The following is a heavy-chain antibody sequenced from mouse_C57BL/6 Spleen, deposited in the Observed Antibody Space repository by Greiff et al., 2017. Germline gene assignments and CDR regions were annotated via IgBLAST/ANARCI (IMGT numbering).Heavy chain of an antibody. Sequence: EVHLVDSGGDLVKPGGSLKLSCAASGFTFSSYGMSWVRQTPDKRLEWVATISSGGSYTYYPDSVKGRFTISRDNAKNTLYLQMSSLKSEDTAMYYCARRGWDYFDYWGQGTTLTVSS. J-gene: IGHJ2*01. CDR1: GFTFSSYG. CDR3: ARRGWDYFDY. D-gene: IGHD3-3*01. V-gene: IGHV5-6*01. CDR2: ISSGGSYT.